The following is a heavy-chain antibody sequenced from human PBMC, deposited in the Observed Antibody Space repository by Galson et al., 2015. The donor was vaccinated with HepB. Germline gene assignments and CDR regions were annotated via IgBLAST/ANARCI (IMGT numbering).Heavy chain of an antibody. CDR2: ISNDGSNK. CDR1: GLSNGDPH. CDR3: ARGEDIVVAVAATVGDPFDI. D-gene: IGHD2-15*01. Sequence: SLRLSCAGSGLSNGDPHMHWVRQAPGKGLEWVAVISNDGSNKHYADSVEGRFAIPRDNAKNSLYLQMNSLRAEDTAVYYCARGEDIVVAVAATVGDPFDIWGQGTMVTVSS. J-gene: IGHJ3*02. V-gene: IGHV3-30*09.